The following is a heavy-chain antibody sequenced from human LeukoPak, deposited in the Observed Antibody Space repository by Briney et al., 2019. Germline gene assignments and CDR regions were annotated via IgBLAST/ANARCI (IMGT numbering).Heavy chain of an antibody. CDR1: GFTFSSYS. V-gene: IGHV3-21*01. D-gene: IGHD3-9*01. CDR2: ISSSSYI. Sequence: GGSLRLSCAASGFTFSSYSMNWVRQAPGKGLEWVSSISSSSYIYYADSVKGRFTISRGNAKNSLYLQMNSLRAEDTAVYYCARFPYYDILTGYYFDYWGQGTLVTVSS. CDR3: ARFPYYDILTGYYFDY. J-gene: IGHJ4*02.